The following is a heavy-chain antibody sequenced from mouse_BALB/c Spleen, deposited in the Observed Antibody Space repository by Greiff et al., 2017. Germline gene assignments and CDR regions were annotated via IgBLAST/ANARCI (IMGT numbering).Heavy chain of an antibody. V-gene: IGHV5-12-1*01. J-gene: IGHJ3*01. D-gene: IGHD1-2*01. CDR1: GFAFSSYD. CDR2: ISSGGGST. CDR3: ASLLRLAY. Sequence: EVQRVESGGGLVKPGGSLKLSCAASGFAFSSYDMSWVRQTPEKRLEWVAYISSGGGSTYYPDTVKGRFTISRDNAKNTLYLQMSSLKSEDTAMYYCASLLRLAYWGQGTLVTVSA.